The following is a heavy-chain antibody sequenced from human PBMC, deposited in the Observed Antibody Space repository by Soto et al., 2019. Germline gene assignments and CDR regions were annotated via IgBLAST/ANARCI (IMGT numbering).Heavy chain of an antibody. CDR2: ISSRSSYI. CDR3: ARDGGYSDGQSKFDY. Sequence: EVQLVESGGGLVKPGGSLRLSCAASGFTFSSYSMNWVRQAPGKGLEWVSSISSRSSYIYYDDSVKGRFTIPRDNAKNSLYLQMNSLRAEDTAVYYCARDGGYSDGQSKFDYWGQGTLVTVSS. V-gene: IGHV3-21*01. CDR1: GFTFSSYS. J-gene: IGHJ4*02. D-gene: IGHD5-18*01.